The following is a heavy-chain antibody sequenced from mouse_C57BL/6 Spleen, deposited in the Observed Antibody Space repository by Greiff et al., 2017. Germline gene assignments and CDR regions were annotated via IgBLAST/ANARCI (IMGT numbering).Heavy chain of an antibody. CDR2: LNPNNGGT. CDR3: ARHYGNWYFDV. V-gene: IGHV1-26*01. J-gene: IGHJ1*03. Sequence: EVQLQQSEPELVNPGASVKISCKASGYTFTDYYLNWVKPSHGKSLEWIGDLNPNNGGTSYNQKFKGKATLTVDKSSSTAYMELRSLTSEDSAVYYCARHYGNWYFDVWGTGTTVTVSS. CDR1: GYTFTDYY. D-gene: IGHD2-1*01.